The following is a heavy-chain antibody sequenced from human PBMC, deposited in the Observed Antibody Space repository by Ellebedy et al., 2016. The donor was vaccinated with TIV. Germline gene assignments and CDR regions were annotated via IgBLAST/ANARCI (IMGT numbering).Heavy chain of an antibody. J-gene: IGHJ4*02. CDR3: AKGRLWRGSGTQTFDN. Sequence: GESLKISCATSGFIFSSYGMHWVRQAPRKGLEWVAFIRYDGTNKFYADSVKGRFIISRDNSKNTLYLQMNSLRAEDTAVYYCAKGRLWRGSGTQTFDNWGQGTLVTVSS. V-gene: IGHV3-30*02. CDR1: GFIFSSYG. D-gene: IGHD3-10*01. CDR2: IRYDGTNK.